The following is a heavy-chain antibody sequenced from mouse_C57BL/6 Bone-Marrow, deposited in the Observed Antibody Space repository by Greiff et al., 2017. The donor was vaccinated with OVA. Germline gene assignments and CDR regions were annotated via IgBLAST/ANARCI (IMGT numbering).Heavy chain of an antibody. J-gene: IGHJ3*01. CDR1: GYSITSGYY. CDR3: ARNYAPFAY. CDR2: ISYDGSN. V-gene: IGHV3-6*01. Sequence: EVQVVESGPGLVKPSQSLSLTCSVTGYSITSGYYWNWIRQFPGNKLEWMGYISYDGSNNYNPSLKNRISITRDTSKNQFFLKLNSVTTEDTATYYCARNYAPFAYWGQGTLVTVSA. D-gene: IGHD1-1*01.